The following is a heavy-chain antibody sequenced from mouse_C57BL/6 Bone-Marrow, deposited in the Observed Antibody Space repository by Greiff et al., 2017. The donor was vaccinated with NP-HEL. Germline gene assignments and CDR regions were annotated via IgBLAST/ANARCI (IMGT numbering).Heavy chain of an antibody. D-gene: IGHD1-1*01. CDR2: IYPRSGNT. J-gene: IGHJ2*01. CDR1: GYTFTSYG. Sequence: QVQLQQSGAELARPGASVKLSCKASGYTFTSYGISWVKQRTGQGLEWIGEIYPRSGNTYYNEKFKGKATLTADKSSSTAYMELRSLTSEDSAVYFCARGGYGSSYEGYFDYWGQGTTLTVSS. CDR3: ARGGYGSSYEGYFDY. V-gene: IGHV1-81*01.